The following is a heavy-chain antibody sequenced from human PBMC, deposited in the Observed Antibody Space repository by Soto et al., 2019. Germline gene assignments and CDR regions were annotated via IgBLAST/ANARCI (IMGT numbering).Heavy chain of an antibody. CDR3: ATSSIAVARNDAFDI. D-gene: IGHD6-19*01. V-gene: IGHV1-18*01. CDR1: GYTFTSYG. J-gene: IGHJ3*02. Sequence: GASVKVSCKASGYTFTSYGISWVRQAPGQGLEWMGWISAYNGNTNYAQKLQGRVTMTTDKSTSTAYMELSSLRSEDTDVYYCATSSIAVARNDAFDIWGQGTMVTVSS. CDR2: ISAYNGNT.